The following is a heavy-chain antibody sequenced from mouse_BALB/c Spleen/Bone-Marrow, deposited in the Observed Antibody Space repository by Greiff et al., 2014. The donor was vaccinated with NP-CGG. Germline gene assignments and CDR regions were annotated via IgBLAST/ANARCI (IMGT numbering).Heavy chain of an antibody. CDR3: ARSDYRYDPFAY. J-gene: IGHJ3*01. CDR1: GHTFTDYW. CDR2: IDTSDSYT. V-gene: IGHV1-69*02. D-gene: IGHD2-14*01. Sequence: QVQLQQSGAPLFAPGASVKMSCKASGHTFTDYWMHWVKQRPGQGLEWIGAIDTSDSYTSYNQKFKGKATLTVDESSSTAYMQLSSLTSEDSAVYYCARSDYRYDPFAYWGQGTLVTVSA.